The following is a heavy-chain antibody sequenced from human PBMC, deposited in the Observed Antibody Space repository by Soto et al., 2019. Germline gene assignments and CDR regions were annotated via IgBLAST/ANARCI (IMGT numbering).Heavy chain of an antibody. J-gene: IGHJ5*02. CDR2: IIPIFGTA. CDR1: GGTFNSYG. CDR3: AREKFSNDFDP. Sequence: QVQLVQSGAEVKKPGSSVKVSCKTSGGTFNSYGLSWVRQAPGQGPEWMGQIIPIFGTAKYAQRFQGRLTISADESTSTLYMELSSLRSDDTAMYYCAREKFSNDFDPWGQGTLVTVSS. D-gene: IGHD1-1*01. V-gene: IGHV1-69*01.